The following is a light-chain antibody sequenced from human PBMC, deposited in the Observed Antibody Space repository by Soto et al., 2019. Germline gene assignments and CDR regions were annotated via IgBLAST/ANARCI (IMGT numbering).Light chain of an antibody. J-gene: IGKJ4*01. CDR1: QSIANF. CDR3: QQSLNAPLT. Sequence: DIQMTQSPSSLSASVGDRVTITCRASQSIANFLNWYQLKPGKAPSLLIFAESSLQSGVPSRFSGSGSGTYFTLTIDSLQPEDFATYYCQQSLNAPLTFGGGTKVDIK. V-gene: IGKV1-39*01. CDR2: AES.